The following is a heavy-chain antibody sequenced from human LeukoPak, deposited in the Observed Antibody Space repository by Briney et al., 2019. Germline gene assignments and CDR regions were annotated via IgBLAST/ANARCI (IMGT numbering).Heavy chain of an antibody. CDR2: INHSGST. Sequence: PSETLSLTCAVYGGSFSGYYWTWIRQPPGKGLEWIGEINHSGSTNYNPSLKSRVTISVDTSKNHFSLKLSSVTAADTAVYYCARGRICSGGSCYVWHYYYYYYMDVWGKGTTVTVSS. J-gene: IGHJ6*03. V-gene: IGHV4-34*01. CDR1: GGSFSGYY. D-gene: IGHD2-15*01. CDR3: ARGRICSGGSCYVWHYYYYYYMDV.